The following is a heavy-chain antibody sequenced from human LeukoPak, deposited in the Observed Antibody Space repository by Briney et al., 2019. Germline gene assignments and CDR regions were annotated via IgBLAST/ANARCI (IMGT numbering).Heavy chain of an antibody. CDR2: IHYSENT. CDR3: ATVTGDF. D-gene: IGHD2-21*02. CDR1: GGSIRSYY. J-gene: IGHJ4*02. V-gene: IGHV4-59*01. Sequence: KPSETLSLTCTVSGGSIRSYYWSWIRQPPGKGLEWFGNIHYSENTNYNPSLRSRVTMSLDTSKNQVSLNLSSVTEADTAVYYCATVTGDFWGRGTLVTVSS.